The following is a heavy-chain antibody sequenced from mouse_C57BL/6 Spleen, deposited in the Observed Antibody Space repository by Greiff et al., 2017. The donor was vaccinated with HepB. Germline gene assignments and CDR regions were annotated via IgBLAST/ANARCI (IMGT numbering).Heavy chain of an antibody. CDR1: GFTFSSYT. CDR3: ARHPSYYYGSSYGYFDV. V-gene: IGHV5-9*01. CDR2: ISGGGGNT. J-gene: IGHJ1*03. Sequence: EVHLVESGGGLVKPGGSLKLSCAASGFTFSSYTMSWVRQTPEKRLEWVATISGGGGNTYYPDSVKGRFTISRDNAKNTLYLQMSSLRSEDTALYYCARHPSYYYGSSYGYFDVWGTGTTVTVSS. D-gene: IGHD1-1*01.